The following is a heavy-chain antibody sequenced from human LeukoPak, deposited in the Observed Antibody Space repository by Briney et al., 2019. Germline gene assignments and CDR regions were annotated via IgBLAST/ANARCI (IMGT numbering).Heavy chain of an antibody. CDR3: RRGGLVRFDYYGMDA. D-gene: IGHD3-22*01. CDR2: INHSGST. CDR1: GGSFSGYY. J-gene: IGHJ6*02. Sequence: SETLSLTCAVYGGSFSGYYWSWIRQPPGKGLEWIGEINHSGSTNYNPSLKSRVTISVDTSKNQFSLKLSSVTAADTAVYYCRRGGLVRFDYYGMDAWGQGTTVTVSS. V-gene: IGHV4-34*01.